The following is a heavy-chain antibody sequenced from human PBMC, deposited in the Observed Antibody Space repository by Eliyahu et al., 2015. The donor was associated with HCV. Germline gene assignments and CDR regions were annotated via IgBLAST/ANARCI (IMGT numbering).Heavy chain of an antibody. Sequence: EVQLVESGGGLVQPGRSLRLSCAASGFTFDDYAMHWVRQPPGKGLEWVSGISWNSDTLDYADSVKGRFTISRDNAKNSLYLHMNSLRTDDTAFYYCAKAITLVTMIRGTSWYFDLWGRGTLVSVSS. CDR3: AKAITLVTMIRGTSWYFDL. V-gene: IGHV3-9*01. J-gene: IGHJ2*01. CDR2: ISWNSDTL. D-gene: IGHD3-10*01. CDR1: GFTFDDYA.